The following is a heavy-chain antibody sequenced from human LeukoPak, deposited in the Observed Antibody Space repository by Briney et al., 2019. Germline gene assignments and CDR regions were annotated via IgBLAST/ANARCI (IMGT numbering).Heavy chain of an antibody. D-gene: IGHD3-22*01. V-gene: IGHV4-31*03. J-gene: IGHJ4*02. CDR2: IYYSGST. Sequence: SETLSLTCTVSGGSISSGGYYWSWNRQHPGKGLEWIGYIYYSGSTYYNPSLKSRVTISVDTSKNQFSLKLSSVTAADTAVYYCARRLYDSRVIDYWGQGTLVTVSS. CDR3: ARRLYDSRVIDY. CDR1: GGSISSGGYY.